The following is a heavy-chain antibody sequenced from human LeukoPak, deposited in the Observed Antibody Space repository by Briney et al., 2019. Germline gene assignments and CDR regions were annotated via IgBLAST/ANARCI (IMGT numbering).Heavy chain of an antibody. CDR3: VKDKGPNYYYYMDV. V-gene: IGHV3-43D*03. CDR2: VNWDGGTT. CDR1: GFTFKNYA. Sequence: GGSLRLSCEASGFTFKNYAMHWVRQAPGKSLEWVSLVNWDGGTTYYADSVKGRFTISRDNSKNSLYLQMNSLRTEDTAFYYCVKDKGPNYYYYMDVWGKGTTVTVSS. J-gene: IGHJ6*03.